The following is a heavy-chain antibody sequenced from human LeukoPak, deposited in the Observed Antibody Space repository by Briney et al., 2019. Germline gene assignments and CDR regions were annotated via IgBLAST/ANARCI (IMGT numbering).Heavy chain of an antibody. CDR3: ARDGGVRGRLAYFDY. V-gene: IGHV3-7*01. Sequence: GGSLRLSCAASGFTFSFHWMHWVRQAPGEGLEWVANIKHDGSEEYYVDSVKGRFTVSRDNAKKSLYLQMNGLRADDTAVYYCARDGGVRGRLAYFDYWGQGTLVTVSS. CDR1: GFTFSFHW. J-gene: IGHJ4*02. D-gene: IGHD2-8*02. CDR2: IKHDGSEE.